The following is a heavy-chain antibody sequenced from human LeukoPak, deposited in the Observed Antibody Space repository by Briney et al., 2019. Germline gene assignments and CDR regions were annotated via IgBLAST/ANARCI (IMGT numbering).Heavy chain of an antibody. CDR1: GFTFSSYG. V-gene: IGHV3-30*18. J-gene: IGHJ4*02. Sequence: SGGSLRLSCAASGFTFSSYGMHWVRQAPGKRLEWVAVISYDGSNKYYADSVKGRFTISRDNSKNTLYLQMNSLRAEDTAVYYCAKGLSTIFGIYWGQGTLVTVSS. CDR2: ISYDGSNK. CDR3: AKGLSTIFGIY. D-gene: IGHD3-3*01.